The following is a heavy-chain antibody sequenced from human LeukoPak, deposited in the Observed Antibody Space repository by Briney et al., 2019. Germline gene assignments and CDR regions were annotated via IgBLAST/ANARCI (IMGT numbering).Heavy chain of an antibody. Sequence: PRGSLRLSCAASGFTFSNAWMSWVRQAPGKGLEWVGRIKSKTDGGTTDYAAPVKGRFTISRDDSKNTLYLQMNSLKTEDAAVYYCTTENIVGATSPVDVVLGDYWGQGTLVTVSS. D-gene: IGHD1-26*01. V-gene: IGHV3-15*01. CDR3: TTENIVGATSPVDVVLGDY. CDR2: IKSKTDGGTT. J-gene: IGHJ4*02. CDR1: GFTFSNAW.